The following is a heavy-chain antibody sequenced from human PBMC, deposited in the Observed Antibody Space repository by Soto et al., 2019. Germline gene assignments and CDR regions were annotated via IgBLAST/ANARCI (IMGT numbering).Heavy chain of an antibody. CDR1: GFSLSSTRVA. Sequence: QITLKESGPTLVKPTQTLTLTCTFSGFSLSSTRVAVGWIRQPLGKALEWLALIYWDDDKRYSPFLKSRLTITKDTSKSQVVLTMTNMDPVDTATYYCAHSVVAGLGYYFDYWGQGTLVTVSS. J-gene: IGHJ4*02. CDR3: AHSVVAGLGYYFDY. V-gene: IGHV2-5*02. CDR2: IYWDDDK. D-gene: IGHD6-19*01.